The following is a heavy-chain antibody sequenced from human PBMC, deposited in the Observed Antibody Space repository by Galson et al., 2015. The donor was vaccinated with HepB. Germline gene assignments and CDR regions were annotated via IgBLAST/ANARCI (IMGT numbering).Heavy chain of an antibody. CDR1: GDSVSSNSAA. CDR3: ARDRLPRFGVLKYYYGMDV. Sequence: CAISGDSVSSNSAAWNWIRQSPSRGLEWLGRTYYRSKWYNDYAVSVKSRITINPDTSKNQFSLQLNSVTPEDTAVYYCARDRLPRFGVLKYYYGMDVWGQGTTVTVSS. V-gene: IGHV6-1*01. D-gene: IGHD3-16*01. J-gene: IGHJ6*02. CDR2: TYYRSKWYN.